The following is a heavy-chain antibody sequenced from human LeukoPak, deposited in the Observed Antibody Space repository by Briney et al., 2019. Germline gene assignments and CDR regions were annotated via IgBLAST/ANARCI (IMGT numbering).Heavy chain of an antibody. V-gene: IGHV4-39*01. J-gene: IGHJ4*02. D-gene: IGHD3-3*01. Sequence: KPSETLSLTCTVSGGSISSSSYYWGWIRQPPGKGLEWIVSIYYSGSTYYNPSLKSRVTISVDTSKNQFSLKLSSVTAADTAVHYCARSPPQNYDFWSGYQGWGQGTLVTVSS. CDR1: GGSISSSSYY. CDR3: ARSPPQNYDFWSGYQG. CDR2: IYYSGST.